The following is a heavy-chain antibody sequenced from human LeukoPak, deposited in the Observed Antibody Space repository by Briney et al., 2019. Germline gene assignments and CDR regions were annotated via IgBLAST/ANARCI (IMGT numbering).Heavy chain of an antibody. CDR3: AKSSSDHTYYYDSSGYLDY. V-gene: IGHV3-9*01. CDR2: ISWNSGSI. CDR1: GFTFDDYA. J-gene: IGHJ4*02. D-gene: IGHD3-22*01. Sequence: PGRSLRLSCAASGFTFDDYAMHWVRQAPGKGLEWVSGISWNSGSIGYADSVKGRFTISRGNAKNSLYLQMNSLRAEDTALYYCAKSSSDHTYYYDSSGYLDYWGQGTLVTVSS.